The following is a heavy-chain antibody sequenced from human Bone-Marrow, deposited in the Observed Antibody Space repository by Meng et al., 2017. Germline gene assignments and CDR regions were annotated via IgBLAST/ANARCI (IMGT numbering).Heavy chain of an antibody. D-gene: IGHD2-2*01. CDR1: GYIFSSSG. V-gene: IGHV1-18*01. Sequence: QVQLVQSGAEMKKPGASVKVSCKASGYIFSSSGISWVRQAPRQGLEWMGWISAYNGDTKYAPELQGRVSMTTDTSTYTAYMELRSLRSDDTAIYYCARDYASKVDYWGQGTLVTVSS. CDR2: ISAYNGDT. J-gene: IGHJ4*02. CDR3: ARDYASKVDY.